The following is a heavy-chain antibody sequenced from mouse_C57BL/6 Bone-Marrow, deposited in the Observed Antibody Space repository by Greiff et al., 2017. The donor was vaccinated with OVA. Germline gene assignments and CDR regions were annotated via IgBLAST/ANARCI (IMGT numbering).Heavy chain of an antibody. CDR3: ARNYGNYWYFSV. D-gene: IGHD1-1*01. Sequence: EVQLQQSGPVLVKPGASVKMSCKASGYTFTDYYMNWVKQSHGKSLEWIGVINPYNGGTSYNQQFKGKATLTVDKSSSTAYMDLNSLTSEDSAVYYCARNYGNYWYFSVWGTGTTVTVSS. CDR2: INPYNGGT. J-gene: IGHJ1*03. V-gene: IGHV1-19*01. CDR1: GYTFTDYY.